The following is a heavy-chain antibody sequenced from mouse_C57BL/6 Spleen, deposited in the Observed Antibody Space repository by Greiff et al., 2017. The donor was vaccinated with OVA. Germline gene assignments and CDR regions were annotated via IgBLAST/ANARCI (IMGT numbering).Heavy chain of an antibody. CDR1: GYTFTSYW. CDR2: IHPNSGST. Sequence: VKLQQPGAELVKPGASVKLSCTASGYTFTSYWMHWVKQRPGQGLEWIGMIHPNSGSTNYNEKFKSKATLTVDKSSSTAYMQLSSLTSEDSAVYYCAREGIYYGYVDYAMDYWGQGTSVTVSS. D-gene: IGHD2-2*01. CDR3: AREGIYYGYVDYAMDY. V-gene: IGHV1-64*01. J-gene: IGHJ4*01.